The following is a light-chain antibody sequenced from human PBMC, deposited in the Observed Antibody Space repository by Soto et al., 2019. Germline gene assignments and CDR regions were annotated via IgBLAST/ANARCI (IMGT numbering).Light chain of an antibody. J-gene: IGKJ1*01. CDR2: GAS. CDR1: QSFNSIY. CDR3: QHYVNSPPGT. V-gene: IGKV3-20*01. Sequence: EIVLTQSPGTLSLSPGERATLSCRASQSFNSIYLAWYQQKPGQAPRLLIYGASTRATGIPDRFSGSGSGTDFALTISRLEPEDFVVYYCQHYVNSPPGTFGQGTKVDIK.